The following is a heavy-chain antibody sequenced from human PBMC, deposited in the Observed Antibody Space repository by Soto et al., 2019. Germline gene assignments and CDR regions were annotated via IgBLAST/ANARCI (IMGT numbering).Heavy chain of an antibody. CDR1: GYTFTSYG. CDR3: ASPDYYFDY. J-gene: IGHJ4*02. Sequence: ASVKVSCKASGYTFTSYGISWVRQAPGQGLEWMGWISAYNGNTNYAQKLQGRVTMTTDTSTSTAYKELRSLRSDDTAVYYCASPDYYFDYWGQGTLVTVSS. V-gene: IGHV1-18*01. CDR2: ISAYNGNT.